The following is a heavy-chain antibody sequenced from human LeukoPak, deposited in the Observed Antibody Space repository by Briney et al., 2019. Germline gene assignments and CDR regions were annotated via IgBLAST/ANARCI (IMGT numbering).Heavy chain of an antibody. Sequence: VASVKVSCKASGYTFTSYGISWVRQAPGQGLEWMGWISAYNGNTNYAQKLQGRVTMTTDTSTSTAYMELRSLRSDDTAVYYCARNYQQPPYYYYYYIDVWGKGTTVTVSS. V-gene: IGHV1-18*01. CDR3: ARNYQQPPYYYYYYIDV. CDR2: ISAYNGNT. D-gene: IGHD2-2*01. J-gene: IGHJ6*03. CDR1: GYTFTSYG.